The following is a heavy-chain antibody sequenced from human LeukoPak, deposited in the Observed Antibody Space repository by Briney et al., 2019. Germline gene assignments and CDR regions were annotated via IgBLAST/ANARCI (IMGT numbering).Heavy chain of an antibody. CDR3: ARVVRERGRNRADDAFDI. J-gene: IGHJ3*02. CDR2: IIPIFGTA. Sequence: SVKISCKASGYTFTSYAMNWVRQAPGQGLEWMGGIIPIFGTANYAQKFQGRVTITTDESTSTAYMELSSLRSEDTAVYYCARVVRERGRNRADDAFDIWGQGTMVTVSS. CDR1: GYTFTSYA. D-gene: IGHD1-26*01. V-gene: IGHV1-69*05.